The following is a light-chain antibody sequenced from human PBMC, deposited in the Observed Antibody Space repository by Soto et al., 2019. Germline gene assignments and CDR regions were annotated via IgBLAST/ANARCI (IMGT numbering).Light chain of an antibody. J-gene: IGLJ3*02. Sequence: QSALTQPASVSGSPGQSITISCTGTSSDVGGYNYVSWYQQHPGKVPKLMIYGVSNRPSGVSNRFSGSKSGNTASLTISGLQAEDEAYYYCSSYSSSSTRVFDGGTKVTVL. V-gene: IGLV2-14*01. CDR3: SSYSSSSTRV. CDR2: GVS. CDR1: SSDVGGYNY.